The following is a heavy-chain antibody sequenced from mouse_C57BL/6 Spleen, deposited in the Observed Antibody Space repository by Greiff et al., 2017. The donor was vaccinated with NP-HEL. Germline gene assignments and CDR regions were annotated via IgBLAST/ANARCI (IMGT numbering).Heavy chain of an antibody. D-gene: IGHD1-1*01. Sequence: QVQLQQSGPELVKPGASVKISCKASGYAFSSSWMNWVKQRPGKGLGWIGRIYPGDGDTNYNGKFKGKATLTADKSSSTAYMQRSSLTSEDSAVYFCARENYGIDYWGQGTTLTVSS. V-gene: IGHV1-82*01. CDR1: GYAFSSSW. J-gene: IGHJ2*01. CDR2: IYPGDGDT. CDR3: ARENYGIDY.